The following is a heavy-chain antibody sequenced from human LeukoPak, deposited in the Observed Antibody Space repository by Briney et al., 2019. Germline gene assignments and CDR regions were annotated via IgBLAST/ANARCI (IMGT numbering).Heavy chain of an antibody. CDR1: GFIVSGDF. CDR2: IYSDGST. CDR3: ARDPEGGDYYDSSGCLDY. Sequence: PGGSLRLSCAASGFIVSGDFMSWVRQAPGKGLEWVSVIYSDGSTYYADSVKGRFTISRDNSKNTLYLQMNSLRAEDTAVYYCARDPEGGDYYDSSGCLDYWGQGTLVTVSS. D-gene: IGHD3-22*01. J-gene: IGHJ4*02. V-gene: IGHV3-66*02.